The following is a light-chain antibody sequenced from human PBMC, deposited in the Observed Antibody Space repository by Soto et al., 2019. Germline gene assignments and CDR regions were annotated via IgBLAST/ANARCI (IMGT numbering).Light chain of an antibody. V-gene: IGKV3-20*01. CDR2: GAS. Sequence: EIVLTQSPGTLSLSPGERATLSCRASQSVSSSYLAWYQQKPGQAPRLLIYGASSRATGIPDRFSGSGSGTDFTLTITGLEPEDFRVYYCQQYGSSPITFGQGARLEI. CDR1: QSVSSSY. J-gene: IGKJ5*01. CDR3: QQYGSSPIT.